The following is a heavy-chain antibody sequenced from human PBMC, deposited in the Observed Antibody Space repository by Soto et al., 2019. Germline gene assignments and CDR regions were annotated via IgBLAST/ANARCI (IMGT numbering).Heavy chain of an antibody. D-gene: IGHD2-15*01. CDR2: ISGSGGST. CDR3: VTGSTVSCSGTNFYTCCMDV. V-gene: IGHV3-23*01. Sequence: GGSLRLSCAASGFTFSSYAMSWVRQAPGKGLEWVSAISGSGGSTYYADSVKGRFTISRDNSKNTLYLQMNSLRAEDTAVYYCVTGSTVSCSGTNFYTCCMDVWGQGTMVTVSS. J-gene: IGHJ6*02. CDR1: GFTFSSYA.